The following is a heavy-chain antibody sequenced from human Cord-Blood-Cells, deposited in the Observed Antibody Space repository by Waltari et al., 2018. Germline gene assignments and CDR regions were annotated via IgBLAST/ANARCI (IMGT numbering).Heavy chain of an antibody. Sequence: QVHLVQSGAEVKKPGASVKVSCKASGYTFTSYAMHWVRQAPGQRLEWMGWINAGNGNTKYSQKFQGRVTITRDTSASTAYMELSSLRSEDTAVYYCARGSYSSSSWYFDLWGRGTLVTVSS. V-gene: IGHV1-3*01. CDR1: GYTFTSYA. CDR2: INAGNGNT. CDR3: ARGSYSSSSWYFDL. D-gene: IGHD6-6*01. J-gene: IGHJ2*01.